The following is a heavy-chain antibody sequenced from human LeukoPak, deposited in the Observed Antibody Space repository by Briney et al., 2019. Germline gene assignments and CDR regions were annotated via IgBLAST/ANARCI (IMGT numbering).Heavy chain of an antibody. D-gene: IGHD1-26*01. V-gene: IGHV4-39*02. Sequence: PAETLSLTCYVSGDSIDNDNYYWGWVRQSPGAGLEWLGSVYHNGHTIYTPSLKSRLTLSVDTSKNHFSLNLTSATAADTAVYFCASVLQSGTYPSGSYYYFDSWGRGTLVTVTS. J-gene: IGHJ4*01. CDR3: ASVLQSGTYPSGSYYYFDS. CDR1: GDSIDNDNYY. CDR2: VYHNGHT.